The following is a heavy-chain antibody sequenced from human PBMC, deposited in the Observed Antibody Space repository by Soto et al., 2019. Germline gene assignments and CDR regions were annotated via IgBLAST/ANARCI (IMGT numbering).Heavy chain of an antibody. V-gene: IGHV3-72*01. CDR1: GFTFSASY. J-gene: IGHJ4*02. CDR2: TKNKAASYAT. Sequence: EVQLVESGGGLIQPGASLRLSCSTSGFTFSASYMDWVRQAPGKGLEWVGRTKNKAASYATEDAASVKGRFSISRDHSQNSLYLQMNSLKIEDTAVYYCTVWGSGSAFGAAWGQGTQVIVSS. CDR3: TVWGSGSAFGAA. D-gene: IGHD3-10*01.